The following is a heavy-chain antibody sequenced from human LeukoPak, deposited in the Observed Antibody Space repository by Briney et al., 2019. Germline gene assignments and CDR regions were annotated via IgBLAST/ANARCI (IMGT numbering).Heavy chain of an antibody. CDR2: IIPIFGTA. V-gene: IGHV1-69*01. D-gene: IGHD4-11*01. CDR3: ARARDDYSNYLYYYYGMDV. Sequence: ASVTVSCTASGGTFSSYAISWVRQAPGQGLEWMGGIIPIFGTANYAQKFQGRVTITADESTSTAYMELSSLRSEDTAVYYCARARDDYSNYLYYYYGMDVWGQGTTVTVSS. CDR1: GGTFSSYA. J-gene: IGHJ6*02.